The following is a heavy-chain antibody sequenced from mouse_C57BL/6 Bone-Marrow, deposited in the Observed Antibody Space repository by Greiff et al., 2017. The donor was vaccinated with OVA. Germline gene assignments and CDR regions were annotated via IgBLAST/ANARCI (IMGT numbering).Heavy chain of an antibody. V-gene: IGHV1-22*01. CDR2: INPNNGGT. J-gene: IGHJ3*01. CDR3: AVNRIYYGNWDAY. CDR1: GYTFTDYN. Sequence: VQLQQSGPELVKPGASVKMSCKASGYTFTDYNMHWVKQSHGKSLEWIGYINPNNGGTSYNQKFKGKATLTVNKSSSTAYMELRSLTSEDSAVYYCAVNRIYYGNWDAYWGQGTLVTVSA. D-gene: IGHD2-1*01.